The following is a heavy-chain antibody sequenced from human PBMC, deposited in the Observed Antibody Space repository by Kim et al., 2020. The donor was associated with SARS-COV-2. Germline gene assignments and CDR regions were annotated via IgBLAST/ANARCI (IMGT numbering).Heavy chain of an antibody. V-gene: IGHV3-15*05. CDR3: ATNGGSGTVRGWPY. Sequence: GGSLRLSCGASGFTFTNAEMTWIRQPPGKGTERVGRVQGTTSGGTADYAAPVKGRFTISRDDSDNMVHLQMKSLRTEDTAVYYCATNGGSGTVRGWPYWGEGTLVTVSS. D-gene: IGHD3-10*01. J-gene: IGHJ4*02. CDR1: GFTFTNAE. CDR2: VQGTTSGGTA.